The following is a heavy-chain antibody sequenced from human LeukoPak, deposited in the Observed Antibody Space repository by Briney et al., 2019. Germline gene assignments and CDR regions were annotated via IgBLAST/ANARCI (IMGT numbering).Heavy chain of an antibody. CDR2: IYYSGST. J-gene: IGHJ4*02. D-gene: IGHD2-15*01. Sequence: SETLSLTCTVSGGSISSSSYYWGWIRQPPGKGLEWIGSIYYSGSTYYNPSLKSRVTISVDTSKNQFSLKLSSVTAADTAVYYCARVFASASFRVAGVVVAATDYFDNWGQGTLVTVSS. CDR3: ARVFASASFRVAGVVVAATDYFDN. CDR1: GGSISSSSYY. V-gene: IGHV4-39*07.